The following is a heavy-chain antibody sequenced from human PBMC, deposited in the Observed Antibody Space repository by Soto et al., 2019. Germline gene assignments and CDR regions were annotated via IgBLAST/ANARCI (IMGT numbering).Heavy chain of an antibody. D-gene: IGHD3-10*02. J-gene: IGHJ4*02. V-gene: IGHV4-59*11. CDR3: ARGRDNSPWYYSV. Sequence: SETLSLTCTVSGGSISTRYWTWIRQPPGKGLEWIAYISYNGRTNYNPSLESRFTISVHTSKSKLSLNMRCVTAADTAVYYCARGRDNSPWYYSVWGQGTLVTDSS. CDR2: ISYNGRT. CDR1: GGSISTRY.